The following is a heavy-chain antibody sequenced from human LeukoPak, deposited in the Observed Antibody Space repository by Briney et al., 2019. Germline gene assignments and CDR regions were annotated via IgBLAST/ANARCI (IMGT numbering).Heavy chain of an antibody. CDR1: GFTYQTYW. CDR2: SNGDGSST. V-gene: IGHV3-74*01. CDR3: ASLDAFDV. Sequence: GGSLRLSCAASGFTYQTYWMHWVRPPPGKGLVWVGHSNGDGSSTSYADSVRGRFTSTRDNAKNTVYLQMNRLRAEVTAVYYCASLDAFDVWGQGTMVTVSS. J-gene: IGHJ3*01.